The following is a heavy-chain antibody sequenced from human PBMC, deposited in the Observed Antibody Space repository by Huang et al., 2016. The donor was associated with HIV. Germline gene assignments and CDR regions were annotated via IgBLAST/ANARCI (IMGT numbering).Heavy chain of an antibody. CDR1: GSSISSSYY. V-gene: IGHV4-39*01. J-gene: IGHJ4*02. CDR2: IYYSGNI. CDR3: ARPLTGTTALGY. Sequence: QLQLQESSPGLVKPSETLSLTCTVSGSSISSSYYWGWIRQPPGKGLEWIGNIYYSGNISYNPSRKSRVTISVDTSKNHISLKVDSVTAADTAVYYCARPLTGTTALGYWGQGTLVTVSS. D-gene: IGHD1-20*01.